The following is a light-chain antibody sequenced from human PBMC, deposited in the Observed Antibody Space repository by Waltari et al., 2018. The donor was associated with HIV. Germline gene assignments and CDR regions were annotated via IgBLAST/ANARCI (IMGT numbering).Light chain of an antibody. V-gene: IGKV3-15*01. CDR1: HSVSTN. Sequence: EIVLTQSPATLSVSPGERATLSCRASHSVSTNLAGYQQKHGQAPRLLIHGASTRAPGVAARFSGSASGTAFTLTISSLQSEDFALYYCQQYYDWPRTFGQGTKVE. CDR3: QQYYDWPRT. CDR2: GAS. J-gene: IGKJ1*01.